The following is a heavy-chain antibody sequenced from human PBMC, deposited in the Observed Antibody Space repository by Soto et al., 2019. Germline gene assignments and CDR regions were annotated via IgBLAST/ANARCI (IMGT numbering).Heavy chain of an antibody. J-gene: IGHJ4*02. CDR3: AKDRESGYDLGDYFDY. Sequence: QVQLVESGGGVVQPGRSLRLSCAASGFTFSSYGMHWVRQAPGKGLEWVAVISYDGSNKYYADSVKGRFTISRDNSKNTLYLQMNSLRAEDTAVYYCAKDRESGYDLGDYFDYWGQGTLVTVSS. CDR1: GFTFSSYG. CDR2: ISYDGSNK. V-gene: IGHV3-30*18. D-gene: IGHD5-12*01.